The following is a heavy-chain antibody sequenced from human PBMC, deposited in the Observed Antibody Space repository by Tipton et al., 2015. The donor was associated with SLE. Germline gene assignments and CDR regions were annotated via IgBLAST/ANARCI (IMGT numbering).Heavy chain of an antibody. J-gene: IGHJ5*02. CDR2: IYYTKSS. V-gene: IGHV4-39*01. CDR3: ARLPTGFPNWFDP. CDR1: GASISSKSYY. D-gene: IGHD4-17*01. Sequence: TLSLTCSVSGASISSKSYYWGWIRQSPGKGLEWIGSIYYTKSSYYNPSLKSRVSLSVDTSKNQFSLKLSSVTAADTAVYYCARLPTGFPNWFDPWGQGTLVTVSS.